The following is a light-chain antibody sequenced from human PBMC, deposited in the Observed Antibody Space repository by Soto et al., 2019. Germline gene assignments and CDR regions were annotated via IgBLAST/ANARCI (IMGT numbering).Light chain of an antibody. Sequence: DIQMTLSDCTRSVSGGKRVISSGRASQTISSWLAWYQQKPGKAPKLLIYKASTLKSGVPSRFSGSGSGTEFTLALSSLQPDDFAPYYCQHYNSYAEAFGQGTKVDIK. CDR2: KAS. J-gene: IGKJ1*01. CDR1: QTISSW. CDR3: QHYNSYAEA. V-gene: IGKV1-5*03.